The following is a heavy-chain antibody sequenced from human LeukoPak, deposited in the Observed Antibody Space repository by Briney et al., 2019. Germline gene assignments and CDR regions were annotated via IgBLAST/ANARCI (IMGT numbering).Heavy chain of an antibody. CDR2: IRYDGSNK. J-gene: IGHJ4*02. V-gene: IGHV3-30*02. CDR1: GFTFSSYG. D-gene: IGHD3-10*01. CDR3: AKDTQRGPYYFDY. Sequence: GGFLRLSCAASGFTFSSYGMHWVRQAPGKGLEWVAFIRYDGSNKYYADSVKGRFTISRDNSKNTLYLQMNSLRAEDTAVYYCAKDTQRGPYYFDYWGQGTLVTVSS.